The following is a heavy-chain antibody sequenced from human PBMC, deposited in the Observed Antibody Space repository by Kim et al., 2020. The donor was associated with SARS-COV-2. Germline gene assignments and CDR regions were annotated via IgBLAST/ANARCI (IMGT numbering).Heavy chain of an antibody. CDR1: GYTLTELS. Sequence: ASVKVSCKVSGYTLTELSMHWVRQAPGKGLEWMGGFDPEDGETIYAQKFQGRVTMTEDTSTDTAYMELNSLRSEYTAVYYCATGEYCGGDCYFDYWGQGTLVTVSS. D-gene: IGHD2-21*02. J-gene: IGHJ4*02. CDR3: ATGEYCGGDCYFDY. V-gene: IGHV1-24*01. CDR2: FDPEDGET.